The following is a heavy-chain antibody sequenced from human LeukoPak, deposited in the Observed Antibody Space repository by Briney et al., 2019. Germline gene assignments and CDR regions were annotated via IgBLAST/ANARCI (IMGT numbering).Heavy chain of an antibody. CDR3: ARVAGGDWYYFDF. J-gene: IGHJ4*02. Sequence: ASVKVSCKASGYTFTAYYMHWVRQAPGQGLEWMGWINLNSGGTNSAKKFQGRVTMTRDTSISAAYMGLSRLGSDDTAVYYCARVAGGDWYYFDFWGQGTLVTVSS. V-gene: IGHV1-2*02. CDR2: INLNSGGT. D-gene: IGHD2-21*02. CDR1: GYTFTAYY.